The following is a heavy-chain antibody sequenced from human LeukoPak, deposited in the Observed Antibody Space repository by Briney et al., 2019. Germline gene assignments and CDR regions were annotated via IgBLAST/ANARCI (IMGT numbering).Heavy chain of an antibody. Sequence: GGSLRLSCAASGFTFSSSSMHWVRQAPGKGLEWVSSISTSSSYKYYADSVKGRFTISRDNAKNSLFLQMNSLRAEDTAVYYCARGRQNSGSYSDAFDIWGQGTMVTVSS. CDR3: ARGRQNSGSYSDAFDI. D-gene: IGHD1-26*01. V-gene: IGHV3-21*01. CDR2: ISTSSSYK. J-gene: IGHJ3*02. CDR1: GFTFSSSS.